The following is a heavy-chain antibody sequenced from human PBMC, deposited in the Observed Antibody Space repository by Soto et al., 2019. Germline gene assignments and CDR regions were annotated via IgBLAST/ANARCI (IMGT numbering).Heavy chain of an antibody. CDR2: IYHAGST. CDR3: ARGPPIVGNTTPLDS. Sequence: QVQLQESGPRLVKPSGTLSLTCTVSGGSITNSNWWSWVRLPPAKGLEWIGDIYHAGSTKYNPSLERRVTMSADTYNNQFALTLTSVTAADTAVYFCARGPPIVGNTTPLDSWGQGTLVTVS. CDR1: GGSITNSNW. D-gene: IGHD1-26*01. V-gene: IGHV4-4*02. J-gene: IGHJ4*02.